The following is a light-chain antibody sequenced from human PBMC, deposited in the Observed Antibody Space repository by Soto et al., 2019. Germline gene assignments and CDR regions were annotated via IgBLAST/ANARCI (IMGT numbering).Light chain of an antibody. CDR3: QKHNNAPLT. CDR1: QGIDSW. CDR2: TSS. Sequence: DIQMTQSPSSVSASVGDRVTISCRASQGIDSWLAWYQQKPGKVPKLLIYTSSTLQSGVPSRFSGSGSGTDFILTISSLQPEDVATYYCQKHNNAPLTFGGGTKVDI. J-gene: IGKJ4*01. V-gene: IGKV1-27*01.